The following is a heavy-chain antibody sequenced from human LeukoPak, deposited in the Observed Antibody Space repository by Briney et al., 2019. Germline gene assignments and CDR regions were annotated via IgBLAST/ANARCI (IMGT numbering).Heavy chain of an antibody. D-gene: IGHD2-21*02. CDR3: ARCGHYDAYRV. CDR1: GHTFSISW. Sequence: GESLKISCKGSGHTFSISWIGWVRQKPGEGLEWMGIIYVGDSDTRYNPSFQGQVTISADRSTSTAYLQWSSLKSSDTALSYCARCGHYDAYRVWGQGTLVSVSS. CDR2: IYVGDSDT. J-gene: IGHJ3*01. V-gene: IGHV5-51*01.